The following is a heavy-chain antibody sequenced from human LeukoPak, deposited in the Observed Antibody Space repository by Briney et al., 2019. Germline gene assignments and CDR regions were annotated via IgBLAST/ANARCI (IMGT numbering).Heavy chain of an antibody. V-gene: IGHV1-46*01. CDR3: AREALRGYNYGFAY. J-gene: IGHJ4*02. CDR2: INPSGGSA. D-gene: IGHD5-18*01. Sequence: ASVKVSCKASGYTFTTYYMHWVRQAPGQGLEWMGIINPSGGSANNAQKFQGRVTMTRDTCTSTVYMELSSLRSEDTAVYYCAREALRGYNYGFAYWGQGTLVTVSS. CDR1: GYTFTTYY.